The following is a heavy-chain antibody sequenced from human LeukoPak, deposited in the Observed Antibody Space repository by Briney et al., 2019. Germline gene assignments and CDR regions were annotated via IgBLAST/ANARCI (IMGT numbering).Heavy chain of an antibody. CDR2: IYYSRST. CDR1: GGSISSGDYY. Sequence: SETQSLTCTVSGGSISSGDYYWSWIRQPPGKGLEWIGYIYYSRSTYYNPSLKSRVTISVDTSKSQFSLRVNSVTAADTAVYYCARGRTYATRFDYWGRGTLVTVSP. V-gene: IGHV4-30-4*02. D-gene: IGHD2-2*01. CDR3: ARGRTYATRFDY. J-gene: IGHJ4*02.